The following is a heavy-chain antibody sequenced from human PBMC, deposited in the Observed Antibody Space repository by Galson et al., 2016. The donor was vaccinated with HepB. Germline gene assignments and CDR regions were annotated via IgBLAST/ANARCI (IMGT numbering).Heavy chain of an antibody. CDR1: RYTFTRYA. Sequence: SVKVSCKASRYTFTRYAIHWVRQAPGQGLEWMGWINAGNGDTKYSQNFQGRVTIIRDTSASTTYKELSGLRFEDTAIYYCARYGLVNTNGPTYYYYGMDVWGQGTTVTVS. J-gene: IGHJ6*02. V-gene: IGHV1-3*01. CDR2: INAGNGDT. CDR3: ARYGLVNTNGPTYYYYGMDV. D-gene: IGHD3-10*01.